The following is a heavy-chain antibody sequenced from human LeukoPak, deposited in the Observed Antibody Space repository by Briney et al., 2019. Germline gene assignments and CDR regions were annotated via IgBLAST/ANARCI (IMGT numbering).Heavy chain of an antibody. V-gene: IGHV1-46*01. Sequence: SVKVSCKASGYTFTSYYMQWVRQAPGQGLEWMGIINPSGGSTSYAQKFQGRVTMTRDTSTSTVYMELSSLRSEDTAVYYCARDTAMVSGPYYYMDVWGKGTTVTVSS. D-gene: IGHD5-18*01. CDR1: GYTFTSYY. CDR2: INPSGGST. CDR3: ARDTAMVSGPYYYMDV. J-gene: IGHJ6*03.